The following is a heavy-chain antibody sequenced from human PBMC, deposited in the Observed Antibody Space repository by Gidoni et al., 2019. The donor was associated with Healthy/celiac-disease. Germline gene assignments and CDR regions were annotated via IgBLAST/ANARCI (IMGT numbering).Heavy chain of an antibody. V-gene: IGHV4-59*01. J-gene: IGHJ5*02. Sequence: QVQLQESGPGLVKPSETLSLPCTVPGRSISSYYWSWIRQPPGKGLEWIGYIHYSGSTNYNPSLKSRVTISVDTSKNQFSLKLSSVTAADTAVYYCARAVYYSWFDPWGQGTLVTVSS. CDR1: GRSISSYY. CDR2: IHYSGST. D-gene: IGHD3-22*01. CDR3: ARAVYYSWFDP.